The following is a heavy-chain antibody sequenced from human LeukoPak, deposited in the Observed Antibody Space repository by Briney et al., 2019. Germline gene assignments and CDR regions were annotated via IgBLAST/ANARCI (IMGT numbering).Heavy chain of an antibody. J-gene: IGHJ5*02. CDR1: GGSFSGYY. CDR2: INHGGST. CDR3: ARVFDL. Sequence: SETLSLTCAVYGGSFSGYYWSWIRQPPGKGLEWIGEINHGGSTNYNPSLKSRVTISVDTSKNQFSLKLSSVTAADTAVYYCARVFDLWGQGTLVTVSS. V-gene: IGHV4-34*01.